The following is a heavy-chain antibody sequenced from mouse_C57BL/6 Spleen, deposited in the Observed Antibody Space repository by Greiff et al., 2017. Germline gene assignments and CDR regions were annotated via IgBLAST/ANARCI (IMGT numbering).Heavy chain of an antibody. Sequence: VQVVESGPELVKPGASVKISCKASGYAFSSSWMNWVKQRPGKGLEWIGRIYPGDGDTNYNGKFKGKATLTADKSSSTAYMQLSSLTSEDSAVYFCAREGAYYSLDYWGQGTTLTVSS. CDR2: IYPGDGDT. CDR1: GYAFSSSW. J-gene: IGHJ2*01. V-gene: IGHV1-82*01. CDR3: AREGAYYSLDY. D-gene: IGHD2-12*01.